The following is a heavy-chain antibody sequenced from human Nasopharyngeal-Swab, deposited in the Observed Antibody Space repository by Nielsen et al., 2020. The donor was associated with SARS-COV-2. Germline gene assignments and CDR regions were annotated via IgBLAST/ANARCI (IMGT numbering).Heavy chain of an antibody. CDR1: GYTFTRHN. D-gene: IGHD1-1*01. V-gene: IGHV1-46*01. Sequence: ASAKVSCKASGYTFTRHNMHWVRQAPGQGLQWMAIFDPRGDSTSHAQKFQGRLTMTTDTTTSTVYMELSSLRAEDAAVYYCARDSDNWAIDYWGQGTLVTVSP. J-gene: IGHJ4*02. CDR2: FDPRGDST. CDR3: ARDSDNWAIDY.